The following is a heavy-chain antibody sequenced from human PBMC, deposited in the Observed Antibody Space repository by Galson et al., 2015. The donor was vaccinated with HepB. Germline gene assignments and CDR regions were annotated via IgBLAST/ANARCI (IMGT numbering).Heavy chain of an antibody. CDR3: GRDVRRGYDVYADY. Sequence: SLRLSCAASGFTFSSNAMHWVRQAPAKGLEWVAVIWHDGSDKYYADSVKGRFTISRDNSKNTLYLEMNSLRVEDTAVYFCGRDVRRGYDVYADYWGQGTLVTVSS. D-gene: IGHD5-12*01. CDR1: GFTFSSNA. V-gene: IGHV3-33*01. CDR2: IWHDGSDK. J-gene: IGHJ4*02.